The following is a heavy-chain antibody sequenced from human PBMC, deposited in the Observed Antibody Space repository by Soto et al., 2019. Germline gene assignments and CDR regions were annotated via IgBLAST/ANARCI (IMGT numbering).Heavy chain of an antibody. CDR3: AHRDWNDARYYFDY. CDR2: IYWDGNK. V-gene: IGHV2-5*02. D-gene: IGHD1-1*01. CDR1: GFSLSTSGVG. J-gene: IGHJ4*02. Sequence: QITLMESGPTLVKPTQTLTLTCTFSGFSLSTSGVGVGWIRQPPGKALEWLALIYWDGNKRYSPSLKSRLTITEDTSKNQVVLTMTNMDPLDTATYYCAHRDWNDARYYFDYWGQGTLVTVSS.